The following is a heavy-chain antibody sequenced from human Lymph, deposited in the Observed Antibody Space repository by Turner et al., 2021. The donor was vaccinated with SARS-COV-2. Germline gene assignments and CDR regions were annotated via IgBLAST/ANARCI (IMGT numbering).Heavy chain of an antibody. J-gene: IGHJ6*02. V-gene: IGHV3-53*02. CDR1: GIIVSRNY. D-gene: IGHD6-13*01. Sequence: EVQLVETGGGLIKPGWSLRRSCAASGIIVSRNYMNWVRQAPGNGLEWVSVIYSGGTTYYADSVKGRFTISIDNSKNTLYLQMNSLRVEDTAVYYCARDLGTYCMDVWCQGTTVTVSS. CDR3: ARDLGTYCMDV. CDR2: IYSGGTT.